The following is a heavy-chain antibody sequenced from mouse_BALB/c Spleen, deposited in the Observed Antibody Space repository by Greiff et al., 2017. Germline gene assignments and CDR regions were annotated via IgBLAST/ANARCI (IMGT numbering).Heavy chain of an antibody. CDR2: ISYSGST. J-gene: IGHJ2*01. CDR3: ARGDYYGSSNYFDY. CDR1: GYSITSDYA. Sequence: EVQLQESGPGLVKPSQSLSLTCTVTGYSITSDYAWNWIRQFPGNKLEWMGYISYSGSTSYNPSLKSRISITRDTSKNQFFLQLNSVTTEDTATYYCARGDYYGSSNYFDYWGQGTTLTVSS. V-gene: IGHV3-2*02. D-gene: IGHD1-1*01.